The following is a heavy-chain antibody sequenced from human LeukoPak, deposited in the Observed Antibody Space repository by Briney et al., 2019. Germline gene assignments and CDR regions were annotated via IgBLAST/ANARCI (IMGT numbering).Heavy chain of an antibody. D-gene: IGHD3-22*01. CDR3: ARDDGDYYDSSGYGY. Sequence: GGSLRLSCAASGFMFSDYYMSWIRQGTGKGLEWVSYITSSGGTAYYADSVKGRFTISRDNAKNSLYLQMNSLRAEDTAVYYCARDDGDYYDSSGYGYWGQGTLVTVSS. J-gene: IGHJ4*02. CDR1: GFMFSDYY. CDR2: ITSSGGTA. V-gene: IGHV3-11*04.